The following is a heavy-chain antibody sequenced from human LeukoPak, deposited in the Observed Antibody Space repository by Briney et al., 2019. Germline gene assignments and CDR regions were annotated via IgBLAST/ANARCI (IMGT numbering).Heavy chain of an antibody. CDR1: GGSISSSSYY. J-gene: IGHJ6*03. V-gene: IGHV4-61*02. Sequence: PSETLSLTCTVSGGSISSSSYYWSWIRQPAGKGLEWIGRIYTSGSTNYNPSLKSRVTISVDTSKNQFSLKLSSVTAADTAVYYCAAILSYDSSGPYYYYYYMDVWGKGTTVTISS. CDR2: IYTSGST. CDR3: AAILSYDSSGPYYYYYYMDV. D-gene: IGHD3-22*01.